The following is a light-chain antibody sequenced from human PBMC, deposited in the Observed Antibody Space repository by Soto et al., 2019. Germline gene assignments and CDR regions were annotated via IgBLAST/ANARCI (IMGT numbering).Light chain of an antibody. CDR1: QSISIW. CDR2: DAS. J-gene: IGKJ5*01. V-gene: IGKV1-5*01. Sequence: DIRMTQSPSTLSASVGDRVTISCRGSQSISIWLAWYQQKPGKAPKPLIYDASDLETGVPSRFSGSGSATGFTLPISRLQPEDFATYYCQQYESPPLTVGPAPRLEIK. CDR3: QQYESPPLT.